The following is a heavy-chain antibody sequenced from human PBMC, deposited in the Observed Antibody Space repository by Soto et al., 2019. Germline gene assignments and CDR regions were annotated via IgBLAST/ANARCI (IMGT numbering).Heavy chain of an antibody. D-gene: IGHD1-26*01. Sequence: EVRLVESGGDLVQPGGSLRLSCATSGFNFSTYWLHWVRQVPGKGVEWVSGISWNSGSIDYADSVKGRFTISRDNAKNSLYLQMNSLRAEDTALYYCAKAGGSYLYYFDYWGQGTLVTVSS. CDR3: AKAGGSYLYYFDY. CDR2: ISWNSGSI. J-gene: IGHJ4*02. CDR1: GFNFSTYW. V-gene: IGHV3-9*01.